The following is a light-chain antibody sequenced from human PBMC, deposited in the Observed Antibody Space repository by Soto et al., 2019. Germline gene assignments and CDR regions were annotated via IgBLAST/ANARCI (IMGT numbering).Light chain of an antibody. V-gene: IGKV3D-20*02. CDR3: QQRSDWLT. CDR1: QIVDSSY. J-gene: IGKJ4*01. Sequence: IVLTQSPGTLSSSPGERATLSCRASQIVDSSYLAWYQQKPGQAPRVLIFGASTRATGIPDRFSGSGSGTDFTLTISRLEPGDFAVYYCQQRSDWLTFGGGTRVEIK. CDR2: GAS.